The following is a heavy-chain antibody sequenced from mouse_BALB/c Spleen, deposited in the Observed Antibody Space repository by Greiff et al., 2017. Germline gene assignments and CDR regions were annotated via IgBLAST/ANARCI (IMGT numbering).Heavy chain of an antibody. CDR2: IRLKSNNYAT. V-gene: IGHV6-6*02. D-gene: IGHD1-1*01. J-gene: IGHJ4*01. Sequence: EVLLVESGGGLVQPGGSMKLSCVASGFTFSNYWMNWVRQSPEKGLEWVAEIRLKSNNYATHYAESVKGRFTISRDDSKSSVYLQMNNLRAEDTGIYYCTRPPFITTVVARKNAMDYWGQGTSVTVSS. CDR3: TRPPFITTVVARKNAMDY. CDR1: GFTFSNYW.